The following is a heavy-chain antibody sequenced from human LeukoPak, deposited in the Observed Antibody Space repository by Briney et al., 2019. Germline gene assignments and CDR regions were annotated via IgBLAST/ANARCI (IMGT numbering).Heavy chain of an antibody. CDR1: GFTFSSYA. Sequence: GGSLRLSCAASGFTFSSYAMGWVRQAPGKGLEWVSAISGSGGRTYYADSVKGRFTISRDNSKNTLYLQMNSLRAEDTAVYYCARVVSNYGSGSYTVYYYYMDVWGKGTTVTISS. J-gene: IGHJ6*03. CDR3: ARVVSNYGSGSYTVYYYYMDV. V-gene: IGHV3-23*01. D-gene: IGHD3-10*01. CDR2: ISGSGGRT.